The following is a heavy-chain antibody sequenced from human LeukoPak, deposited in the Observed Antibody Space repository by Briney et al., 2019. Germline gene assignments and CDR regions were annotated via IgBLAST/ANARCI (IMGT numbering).Heavy chain of an antibody. V-gene: IGHV3-11*06. J-gene: IGHJ4*02. Sequence: GGSLRLSCAASGFTFSDYYMSWIRQAPGKGLEWVSYISSSSSYTNYADSVKGRFTISRDNAKNSLCLQMNSLRAEDTAVYYCASVTMVRGVMRSGGPYYFDYWGQGTLVTVSS. CDR2: ISSSSSYT. CDR1: GFTFSDYY. D-gene: IGHD3-10*01. CDR3: ASVTMVRGVMRSGGPYYFDY.